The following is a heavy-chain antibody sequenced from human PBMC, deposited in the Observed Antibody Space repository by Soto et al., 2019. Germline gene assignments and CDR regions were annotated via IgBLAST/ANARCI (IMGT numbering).Heavy chain of an antibody. CDR1: TNAR. CDR3: TSDYYTTNIVARLDY. D-gene: IGHD3-10*01. V-gene: IGHV3-15*07. J-gene: IGHJ4*01. CDR2: IKSKIDGGTT. Sequence: TNARVIIIQKAPGKGLEWVGCIKSKIDGGTTDFAAPVKGRFAISRDDSQNMVYLQMTSLKIEDTAVYFCTSDYYTTNIVARLDYHGYGTLVTVS.